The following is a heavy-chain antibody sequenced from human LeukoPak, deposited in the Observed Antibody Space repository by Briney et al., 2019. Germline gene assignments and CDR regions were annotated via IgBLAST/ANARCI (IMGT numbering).Heavy chain of an antibody. D-gene: IGHD2-8*02. CDR3: ARHYLVARGTFDY. J-gene: IGHJ4*02. V-gene: IGHV4-4*07. CDR1: GGSISSYY. Sequence: SETLSLTCTVSGGSISSYYWSWIRQPAGKGMEWIGRIYSTGSTNYTPSLTSRVTMSVDTSKNQFSLKLSSVTAADTAVYYCARHYLVARGTFDYCGQGTLVTVSS. CDR2: IYSTGST.